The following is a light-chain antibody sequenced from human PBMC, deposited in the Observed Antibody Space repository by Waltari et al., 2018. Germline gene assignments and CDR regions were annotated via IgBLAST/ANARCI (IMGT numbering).Light chain of an antibody. CDR1: QSVSTTY. CDR3: QQYGSSPRT. Sequence: EIVLTQSPGTLSLSPGERATLSCRASQSVSTTYLAWYQQKLGQAPRLLIYDASSRATGIPDRFRGSGSGTDFTLTISRLEPEEFAVYYCQQYGSSPRTFGQGTKVEIK. J-gene: IGKJ1*01. CDR2: DAS. V-gene: IGKV3-20*01.